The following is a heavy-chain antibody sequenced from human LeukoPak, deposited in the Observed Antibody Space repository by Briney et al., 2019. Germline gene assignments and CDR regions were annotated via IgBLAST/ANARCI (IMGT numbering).Heavy chain of an antibody. CDR2: INTDGSST. CDR1: GFTFSSYW. D-gene: IGHD2-21*02. CDR3: TSHTGTGDAFRPFHI. Sequence: PGGSLRLSCAASGFTFSSYWMHWVRQAPGKGLVWVSRINTDGSSTSYADSVKGRFTISRDNAKNTLYLQMNSLRAEDTAVYYCTSHTGTGDAFRPFHIWGQGTMVTVSS. V-gene: IGHV3-74*01. J-gene: IGHJ3*02.